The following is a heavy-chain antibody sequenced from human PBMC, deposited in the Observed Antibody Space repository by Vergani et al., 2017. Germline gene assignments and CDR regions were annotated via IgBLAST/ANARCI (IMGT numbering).Heavy chain of an antibody. D-gene: IGHD6-13*01. J-gene: IGHJ4*02. Sequence: QVQLVQSGAEVKKPGASVKVSCKASGYTFTGYYMHWVRQAPGKGLEWMGWINPNSGGTNYAQKFQGRVTMTRDTSISTAYMELSRLRSDDTAVYYCASAYSSSWYGNRDDYWGQGTLVTVSS. CDR2: INPNSGGT. CDR3: ASAYSSSWYGNRDDY. V-gene: IGHV1-2*02. CDR1: GYTFTGYY.